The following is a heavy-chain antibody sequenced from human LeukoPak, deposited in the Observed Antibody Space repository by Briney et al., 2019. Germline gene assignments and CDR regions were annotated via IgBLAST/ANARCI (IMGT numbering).Heavy chain of an antibody. Sequence: PSETLSLTCSVSSFSISSGRYWGWIRQPPGKGLEWIGSIYHSGPTYYNPSLKSRVTISVDTSKNHFSLTLTSVTAADTAVYYCARDVDRFDYWGQGTLVTVSS. D-gene: IGHD2-21*01. V-gene: IGHV4-38-2*02. J-gene: IGHJ4*02. CDR1: SFSISSGRY. CDR2: IYHSGPT. CDR3: ARDVDRFDY.